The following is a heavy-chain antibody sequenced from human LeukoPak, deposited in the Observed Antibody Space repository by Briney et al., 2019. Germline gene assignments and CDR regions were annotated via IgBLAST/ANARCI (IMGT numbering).Heavy chain of an antibody. D-gene: IGHD3-16*02. J-gene: IGHJ4*02. CDR2: INPNSGGT. Sequence: GASVKVPCKASGYTFTGYYMHWVRQAPGQGLEWMGWINPNSGGTNYAQKFQGRVTMTRDTSISTAYMELSRLRSDDTAVYYCAQGDMITFGGVIVSLHFDYWGQGTLVTVSS. CDR3: AQGDMITFGGVIVSLHFDY. CDR1: GYTFTGYY. V-gene: IGHV1-2*02.